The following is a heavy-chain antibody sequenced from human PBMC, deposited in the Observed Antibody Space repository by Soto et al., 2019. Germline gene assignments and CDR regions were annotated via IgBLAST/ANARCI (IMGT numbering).Heavy chain of an antibody. CDR3: ARDSSGYYYPHDAFDI. CDR1: GYTFTSYG. CDR2: ISAYNGNT. V-gene: IGHV1-18*01. J-gene: IGHJ3*02. D-gene: IGHD3-22*01. Sequence: ASVKVSCKASGYTFTSYGISWVRQAPGQGLEWMGWISAYNGNTNYAQKLQGRVTMTTDTSTSTAYMELRSLRSDDTAVYYCARDSSGYYYPHDAFDIRGQGTMVTVSS.